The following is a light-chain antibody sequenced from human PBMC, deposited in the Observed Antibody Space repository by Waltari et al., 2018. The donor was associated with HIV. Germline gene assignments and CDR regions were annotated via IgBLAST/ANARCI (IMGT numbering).Light chain of an antibody. Sequence: QSVLTQPPSVSGAPGQRVTISCTGRTSNIGAGYDVHRYQHLPGTAPKLLIYGNNNRPSGVPDRFSGSKSGTSASLAITGLQAEDEADYYCQSYDSSLSGWVFGGGTKLTVL. CDR2: GNN. J-gene: IGLJ3*02. CDR3: QSYDSSLSGWV. V-gene: IGLV1-40*01. CDR1: TSNIGAGYD.